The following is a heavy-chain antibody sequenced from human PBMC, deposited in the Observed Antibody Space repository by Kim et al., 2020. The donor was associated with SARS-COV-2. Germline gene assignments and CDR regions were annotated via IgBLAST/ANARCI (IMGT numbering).Heavy chain of an antibody. Sequence: GGSLRLSCAASGFTFRSHSMNWVRRAPGKGLEWLSYISNSGSVIYYADSVKGRFTISRDNAKNSLYLQMSSLRDEDTAVYYCARDLYGARNGMDVWGQGTTVTVSS. J-gene: IGHJ6*02. CDR3: ARDLYGARNGMDV. CDR2: ISNSGSVI. V-gene: IGHV3-48*02. CDR1: GFTFRSHS. D-gene: IGHD2-8*01.